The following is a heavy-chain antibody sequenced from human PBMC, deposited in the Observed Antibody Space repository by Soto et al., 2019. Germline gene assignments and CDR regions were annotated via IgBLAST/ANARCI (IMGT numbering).Heavy chain of an antibody. CDR2: ISTWNDGK. CDR1: GYTFTSYG. D-gene: IGHD5-12*01. Sequence: DSVKVSCKTYGYTFTSYGFSWVRQAPGQGPEWMGWISTWNDGKTDAQKFRGRVTMTTDTSASTVYMELRSLRSDDTAVYYCARLNSDYAVDYWGQGTLVTVSS. V-gene: IGHV1-18*01. J-gene: IGHJ4*02. CDR3: ARLNSDYAVDY.